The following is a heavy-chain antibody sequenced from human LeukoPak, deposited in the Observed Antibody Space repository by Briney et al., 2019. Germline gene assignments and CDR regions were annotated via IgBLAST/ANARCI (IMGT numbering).Heavy chain of an antibody. Sequence: GASVKVSCKASGYTFTGYYMHWVRQAPGQGLEWMGWINPNSGGTNYAQKFQGRVTMTRDTSISTAYMELSRLRSDDTAVYYCARERRDSGSYYVSWFDPWGQGTLVTVSS. D-gene: IGHD1-26*01. J-gene: IGHJ5*02. CDR1: GYTFTGYY. CDR2: INPNSGGT. V-gene: IGHV1-2*02. CDR3: ARERRDSGSYYVSWFDP.